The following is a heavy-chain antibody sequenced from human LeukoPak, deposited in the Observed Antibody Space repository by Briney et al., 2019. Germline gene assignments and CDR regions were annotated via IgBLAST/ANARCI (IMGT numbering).Heavy chain of an antibody. V-gene: IGHV3-48*03. Sequence: QPGGSLRLSCAASGFTFSGYEMNWVRQAPGKGLEWVSHISTSGVTIHYSDSVKGRFTISRDNAKNSLYLQMNSLRVEDTAVYYCARDGVPGHTVFDYWGPGTLVTVSS. CDR1: GFTFSGYE. CDR2: ISTSGVTI. J-gene: IGHJ4*02. CDR3: ARDGVPGHTVFDY. D-gene: IGHD2-2*02.